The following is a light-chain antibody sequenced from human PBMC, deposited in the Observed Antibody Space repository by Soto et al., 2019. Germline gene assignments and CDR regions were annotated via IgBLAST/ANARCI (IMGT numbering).Light chain of an antibody. CDR1: SSAVGGYIY. CDR2: DVT. V-gene: IGLV2-11*01. Sequence: QSALTHPRSVSGSPGQSVTISCTGTSSAVGGYIYVSWYQQHPGKAPKLMIYDVTKRPSGVPDRFSGSKSGNTASLTISGLQAEYEADYYCCSYAGSYSYVFVTGTKLTVL. CDR3: CSYAGSYSYV. J-gene: IGLJ1*01.